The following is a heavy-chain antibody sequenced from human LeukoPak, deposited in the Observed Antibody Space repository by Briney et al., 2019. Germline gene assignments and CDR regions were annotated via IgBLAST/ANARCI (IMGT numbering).Heavy chain of an antibody. Sequence: PSETLSLTCAVYGGSFSNYYWSWIRQPPGKGLEWIGEINHSGSTNYNPSLKSRVTISVDTSKNQFSLKLSSVTAADTAVYYCASANSIAARDCFDYWGQGTLVTVSS. D-gene: IGHD6-6*01. CDR2: INHSGST. CDR1: GGSFSNYY. J-gene: IGHJ4*02. CDR3: ASANSIAARDCFDY. V-gene: IGHV4-34*01.